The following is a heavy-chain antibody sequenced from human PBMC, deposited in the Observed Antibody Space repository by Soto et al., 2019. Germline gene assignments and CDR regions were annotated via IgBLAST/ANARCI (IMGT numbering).Heavy chain of an antibody. J-gene: IGHJ6*02. D-gene: IGHD2-21*02. CDR3: ARDHLILPAHDFFYGSDV. CDR2: IPQDGVDG. CDR1: GFTFSMYS. Sequence: LRLSCDVSGFTFSMYSMSWVRQSPGKGLEWVAKIPQDGVDGHYADSVKGRFTISRDNGKNPLYLQLNNLRAEDTAVYYCARDHLILPAHDFFYGSDVWGRGAKVTVSS. V-gene: IGHV3-7*03.